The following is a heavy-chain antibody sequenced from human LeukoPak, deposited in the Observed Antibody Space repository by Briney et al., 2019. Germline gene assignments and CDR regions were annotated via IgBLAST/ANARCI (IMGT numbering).Heavy chain of an antibody. J-gene: IGHJ4*01. Sequence: GGSLRLSCTASGFTFSNYWMTWVRQAPGRRLEWVANIKEDGSEKNYLDSVKGRFTISRDNTQNSVYLQMNSLRVEDTALYYCARMRGFGPVWGLGTLVTVSS. CDR3: ARMRGFGPV. CDR1: GFTFSNYW. V-gene: IGHV3-7*01. D-gene: IGHD3-16*01. CDR2: IKEDGSEK.